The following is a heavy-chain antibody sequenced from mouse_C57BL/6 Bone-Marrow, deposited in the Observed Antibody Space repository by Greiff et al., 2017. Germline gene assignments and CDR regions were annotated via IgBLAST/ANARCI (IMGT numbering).Heavy chain of an antibody. V-gene: IGHV10-1*01. CDR1: GFSFNTYA. D-gene: IGHD1-1*01. Sequence: EVKLVESGGGLVQPKGSLKLSCAASGFSFNTYAMNWVRQAPGKGLEWVARIRSKSNNYATYYADSVKDRFTISRDESESMLYLQMNNLKTEDTAMYYCVRHEGFYYYGSSLGTVYAMDYWGQGTSVTVSA. CDR2: IRSKSNNYAT. J-gene: IGHJ4*01. CDR3: VRHEGFYYYGSSLGTVYAMDY.